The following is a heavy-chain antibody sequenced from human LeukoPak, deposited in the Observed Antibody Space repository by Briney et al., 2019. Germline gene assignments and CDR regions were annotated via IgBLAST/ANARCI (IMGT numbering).Heavy chain of an antibody. D-gene: IGHD3-22*01. J-gene: IGHJ4*02. CDR1: GFTFSSYG. CDR3: ARASYYDSVGFDY. Sequence: GGSLRLSCAASGFTFSSYGMHWVRQAPGKGLEWVAVIWYDGSNKYYADSVKGRFTISRDNSKNTLYLQMNSLRAEDTAVYYCARASYYDSVGFDYWGRGTLVTVSS. CDR2: IWYDGSNK. V-gene: IGHV3-33*01.